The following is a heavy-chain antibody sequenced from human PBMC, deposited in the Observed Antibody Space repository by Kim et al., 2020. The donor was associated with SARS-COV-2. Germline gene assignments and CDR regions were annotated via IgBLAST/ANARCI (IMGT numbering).Heavy chain of an antibody. J-gene: IGHJ4*02. D-gene: IGHD7-27*01. V-gene: IGHV3-53*04. CDR3: AKDEELGFWH. Sequence: YPAPVKGRSPISRQNSQNTRYLQMNSLRPEDTAVYYCAKDEELGFWHWGQGTLVTVSS.